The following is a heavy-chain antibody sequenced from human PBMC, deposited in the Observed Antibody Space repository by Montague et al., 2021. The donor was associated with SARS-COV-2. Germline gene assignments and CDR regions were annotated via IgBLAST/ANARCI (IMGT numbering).Heavy chain of an antibody. J-gene: IGHJ4*02. D-gene: IGHD6-19*01. Sequence: PALVKPTQTLTLTCTFSVISLNTIGMCLSWILQPPGKTLECLARIDCDDYKYYSTSLKTSLTISKDTSKNHVVLTITNMDPVDTATFYCARTYAPSAVAVDYWGQGSLGPVAS. CDR3: ARTYAPSAVAVDY. CDR2: IDCDDYK. V-gene: IGHV2-70*11. CDR1: VISLNTIGMC.